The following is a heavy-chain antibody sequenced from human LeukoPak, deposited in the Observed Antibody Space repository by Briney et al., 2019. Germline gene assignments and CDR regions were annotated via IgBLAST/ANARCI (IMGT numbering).Heavy chain of an antibody. V-gene: IGHV4-61*02. CDR2: IYTSGST. J-gene: IGHJ6*03. CDR3: ARDSSHYYDSSGYYYYMDV. CDR1: GGSISSGSYY. D-gene: IGHD3-22*01. Sequence: SETLSLTCTVSGGSISSGSYYWSWIRQPAGKGLEWIWRIYTSGSTNYNPSLKSRVTISVDTSKNQFSLKLSSVTAADTAVYYCARDSSHYYDSSGYYYYMDVWGKGTTVTISS.